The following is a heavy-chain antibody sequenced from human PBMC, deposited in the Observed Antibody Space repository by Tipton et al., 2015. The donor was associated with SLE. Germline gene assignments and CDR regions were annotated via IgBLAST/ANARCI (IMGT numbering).Heavy chain of an antibody. J-gene: IGHJ4*02. CDR3: AREPEYCSSTTCQFDS. V-gene: IGHV1-46*01. CDR1: EYSFSGYF. Sequence: QVQLVQSGPEVKKPGASVRVSCRASEYSFSGYFIHWVRQAPGQGLQWMGIINPSGGRPTYAQQFQGRVSLTRDTSTRTVFMEVSSLRYEDTALYFCAREPEYCSSTTCQFDSWGQGTLVTVSS. D-gene: IGHD2-2*01. CDR2: INPSGGRP.